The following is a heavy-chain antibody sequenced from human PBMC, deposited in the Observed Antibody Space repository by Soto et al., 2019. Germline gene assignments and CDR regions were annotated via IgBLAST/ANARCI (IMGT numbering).Heavy chain of an antibody. CDR3: AKDVVAATRLYYFDY. J-gene: IGHJ4*02. CDR2: ISGSGGST. Sequence: GGSLRLSCAASGFTFSSYAMSWVRQAPGKGLEWVSAISGSGGSTYYADSVKGRFTISRDNSKNTLYLQMNSLRAEDTAVYYCAKDVVAATRLYYFDYWGQGTLVTVSS. V-gene: IGHV3-23*01. CDR1: GFTFSSYA. D-gene: IGHD2-15*01.